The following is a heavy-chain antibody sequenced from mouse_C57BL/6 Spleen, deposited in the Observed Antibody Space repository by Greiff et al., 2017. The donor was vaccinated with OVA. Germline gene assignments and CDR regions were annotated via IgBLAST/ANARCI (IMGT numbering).Heavy chain of an antibody. CDR1: GFNFKDDY. Sequence: VQLQQSGAELVRPGASVKLSCTASGFNFKDDYMHWVKQRPEQGLEWIGWIDPENGDTEYASKFQGKATITADTSSNTAYLQLSSLTSEDTAVYYGTTRNGNSWFADWGQGTLVTVSA. CDR3: TTRNGNSWFAD. D-gene: IGHD2-1*01. J-gene: IGHJ3*01. V-gene: IGHV14-4*01. CDR2: IDPENGDT.